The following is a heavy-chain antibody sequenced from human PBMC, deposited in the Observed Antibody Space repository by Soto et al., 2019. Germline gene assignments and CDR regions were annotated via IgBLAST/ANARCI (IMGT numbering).Heavy chain of an antibody. V-gene: IGHV3-9*01. CDR2: ISWNSGSI. Sequence: LRLSCAASGFTFDDYAMHWVRQAPGKGLEWVSGISWNSGSIGYADSVKGRFTISRDNAKNSLYLQMNSLRAEDTALYYCAKDSTPIAARPYYFDYWGQGTLVTVSS. CDR3: AKDSTPIAARPYYFDY. CDR1: GFTFDDYA. J-gene: IGHJ4*02. D-gene: IGHD6-6*01.